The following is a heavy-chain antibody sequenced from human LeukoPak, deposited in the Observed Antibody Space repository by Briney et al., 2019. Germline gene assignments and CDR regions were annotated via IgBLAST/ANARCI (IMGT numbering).Heavy chain of an antibody. J-gene: IGHJ6*03. CDR3: ARVSCSSTSCYTGINEGYYYYYYMDV. V-gene: IGHV4-30-4*08. D-gene: IGHD2-2*02. Sequence: SQTLSLTCTVSGGSISSGDYYWSWIRQPPGKGLEWIGYIYYSGSTYYNPSFKSRVTISVDTSKNQFSLKLSSVTAADTAVYYCARVSCSSTSCYTGINEGYYYYYYMDVWGKGTTVTVSS. CDR1: GGSISSGDYY. CDR2: IYYSGST.